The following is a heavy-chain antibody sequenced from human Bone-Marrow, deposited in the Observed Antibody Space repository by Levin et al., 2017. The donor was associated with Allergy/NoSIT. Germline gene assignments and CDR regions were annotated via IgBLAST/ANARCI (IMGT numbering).Heavy chain of an antibody. Sequence: SQTLSLTCAVSGGSISSGGYSWSWIRQPPGKGLEWIGYIYHSGSTYYNPSLKSRVTISVDRSKNQFSLKLSSVTAADTAVYYCARVSRSYYYYYGMDVWGQGTTVTVSS. CDR3: ARVSRSYYYYYGMDV. V-gene: IGHV4-30-2*01. CDR1: GGSISSGGYS. J-gene: IGHJ6*02. CDR2: IYHSGST.